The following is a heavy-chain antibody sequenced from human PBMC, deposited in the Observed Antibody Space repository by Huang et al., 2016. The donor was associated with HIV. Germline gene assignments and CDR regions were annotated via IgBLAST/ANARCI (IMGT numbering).Heavy chain of an antibody. CDR3: ARDLTGTRAAAAGIRGDAFDV. J-gene: IGHJ3*01. CDR1: GGTFGSYD. V-gene: IGHV1-69*13. Sequence: QVQLVQSGAEVKKPGSSVKVSCKASGGTFGSYDISWVRQAPGQGIEWVGGIIRILDTVHYAQKFQGRGRITADASTSTAYMELTSLRSEETAVYYCARDLTGTRAAAAGIRGDAFDVWGQGTLVTVSS. CDR2: IIRILDTV. D-gene: IGHD6-13*01.